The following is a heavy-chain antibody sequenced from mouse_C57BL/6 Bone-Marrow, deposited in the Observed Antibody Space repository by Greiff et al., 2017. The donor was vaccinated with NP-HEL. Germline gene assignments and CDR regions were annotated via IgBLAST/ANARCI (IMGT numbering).Heavy chain of an antibody. CDR2: IYPGGGYT. Sequence: QVQLQQSGAELVRPGTSVKMSCKASGYTFTNYWIGWAKQRPGHGLEWIGDIYPGGGYTNYNEKFKGKATLTADKSSSTAYMQFSSLTSEDSAIYYCAREGGSSLYAMDYWGQGTSVTVSS. D-gene: IGHD1-1*01. J-gene: IGHJ4*01. CDR1: GYTFTNYW. V-gene: IGHV1-63*01. CDR3: AREGGSSLYAMDY.